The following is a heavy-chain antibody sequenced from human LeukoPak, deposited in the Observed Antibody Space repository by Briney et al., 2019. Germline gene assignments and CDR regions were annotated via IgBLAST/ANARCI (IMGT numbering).Heavy chain of an antibody. CDR3: ASPRGYSLFDY. Sequence: GASVKVSCKASGYTFTSYAMHWVRQAPGQRLEWMGWINAGNGNTKYSQKFQGRVTMTRDTSASTTYMELSSLRSEDTAVYYCASPRGYSLFDYWGQGTLVTVSS. CDR2: INAGNGNT. J-gene: IGHJ4*02. CDR1: GYTFTSYA. D-gene: IGHD5-18*01. V-gene: IGHV1-3*01.